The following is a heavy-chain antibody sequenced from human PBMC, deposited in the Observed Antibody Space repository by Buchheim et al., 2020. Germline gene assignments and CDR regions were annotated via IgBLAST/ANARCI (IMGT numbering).Heavy chain of an antibody. Sequence: QVQLQQWGAGLLKPSETLSLTCAVSGGSFSGYYYNWIRQPPGKGLEWIGSLNHRGTTYYNPSLKNRVTIPAHVSMKHMSLALRSVTAADTAVYYCAREPVAVTATLNWFDPWGQGTL. D-gene: IGHD2-21*02. J-gene: IGHJ5*02. CDR1: GGSFSGYY. CDR3: AREPVAVTATLNWFDP. CDR2: LNHRGTT. V-gene: IGHV4-34*01.